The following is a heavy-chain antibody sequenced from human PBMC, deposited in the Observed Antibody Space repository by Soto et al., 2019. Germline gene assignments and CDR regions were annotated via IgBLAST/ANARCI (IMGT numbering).Heavy chain of an antibody. Sequence: ASVKVSCKASGYTFTGYYMHWVRQAPGQGLEWMGWINPNSGGTNYAQKFQGRVTMTRDTSISTAYMELSRLRSDDTAVYYCASAATTEHYYYYYGMDVWGQGTTVTVSS. V-gene: IGHV1-2*02. J-gene: IGHJ6*02. D-gene: IGHD5-12*01. CDR1: GYTFTGYY. CDR3: ASAATTEHYYYYYGMDV. CDR2: INPNSGGT.